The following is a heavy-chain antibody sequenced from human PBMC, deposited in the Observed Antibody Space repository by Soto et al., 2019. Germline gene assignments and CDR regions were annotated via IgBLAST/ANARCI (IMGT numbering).Heavy chain of an antibody. CDR3: VRDFTSYYIVY. CDR2: ISYDGSNK. CDR1: GFTFSSYA. J-gene: IGHJ4*02. V-gene: IGHV3-30*04. Sequence: QMQLVDSGRGVVQPGRSLRLSCAASGFTFSSYAMHWVRQAPGKGLEWVSFISYDGSNKFYADSVKGRFTISRDNSQNTLSLQMNSLRTEDTAVYHCVRDFTSYYIVYWGQGTLVTVSS.